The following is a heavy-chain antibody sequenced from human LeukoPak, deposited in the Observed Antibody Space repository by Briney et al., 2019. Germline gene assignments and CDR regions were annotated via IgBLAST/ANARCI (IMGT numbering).Heavy chain of an antibody. CDR1: GFTFSSYG. V-gene: IGHV3-30*18. CDR3: AKDRGGGSQLGDAFDV. CDR2: ISYDVGKK. D-gene: IGHD2-15*01. Sequence: GGSLRLSCAASGFTFSSYGMHWVRQAPGKGLEWVAVISYDVGKKYYADSVKGRFIISRDNAKNSLYLQMNSLRAEDTALYFCAKDRGGGSQLGDAFDVWGQGTMVSVSS. J-gene: IGHJ3*01.